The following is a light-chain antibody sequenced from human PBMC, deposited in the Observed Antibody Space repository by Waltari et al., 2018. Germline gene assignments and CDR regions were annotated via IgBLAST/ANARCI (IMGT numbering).Light chain of an antibody. CDR3: QHYYSPPWT. CDR1: QSVLYSSNNKNY. Sequence: DIVMTQSPDSLAVSLGVRAPINCKSRQSVLYSSNNKNYLAWYQQKPVQPPKLLIYWASTRESGVPDRFSGSVSGTDFTLAISSLQAEDVAVYYCQHYYSPPWTFGQGTKVEIK. CDR2: WAS. J-gene: IGKJ1*01. V-gene: IGKV4-1*01.